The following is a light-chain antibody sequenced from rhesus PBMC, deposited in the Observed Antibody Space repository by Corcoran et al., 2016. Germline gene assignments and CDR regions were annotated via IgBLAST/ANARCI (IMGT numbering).Light chain of an antibody. V-gene: IGKV1-25*01. J-gene: IGKJ1*01. CDR2: EAS. CDR3: QHYYSTPRT. Sequence: IQMTQSPSSLSASVGDRVTITCRASQAITNDLAWYQQKPGETPRLLFYEASSLQSGLPSRFSGSGSGTDFTLTISRLQSEAFAPYYCQHYYSTPRTFGQGTKVEIK. CDR1: QAITND.